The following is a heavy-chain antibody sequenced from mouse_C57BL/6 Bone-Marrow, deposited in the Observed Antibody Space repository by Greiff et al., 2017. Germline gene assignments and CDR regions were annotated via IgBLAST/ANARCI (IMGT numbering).Heavy chain of an antibody. V-gene: IGHV1-55*01. CDR3: ARWGDYDWYFDV. J-gene: IGHJ1*03. CDR2: IYPGSGST. Sequence: QVQLQQPGAELVKPGASVKMSCKASGYTFTSYWITWVKQRPGQGLEWIGDIYPGSGSTNYNEKFKSKATLTVDTSSSTAYMQLSSLTSEDSAVYYCARWGDYDWYFDVWGTGTTVTVSS. CDR1: GYTFTSYW. D-gene: IGHD2-4*01.